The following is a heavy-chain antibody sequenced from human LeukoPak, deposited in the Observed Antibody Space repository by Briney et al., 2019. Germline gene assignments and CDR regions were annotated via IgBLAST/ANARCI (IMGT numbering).Heavy chain of an antibody. J-gene: IGHJ4*02. CDR2: IDWNSGAI. V-gene: IGHV3-9*01. D-gene: IGHD3-10*01. Sequence: GRSLRLSCAASGFTFDDCGIHWVRQAPGKGLEWVSGIDWNSGAIGYADSVKGRFTISRDNAKNSLYLQMNSLRAEDTALYYCVKDRAANLYGSGAFEYWGQGTLVTVSS. CDR1: GFTFDDCG. CDR3: VKDRAANLYGSGAFEY.